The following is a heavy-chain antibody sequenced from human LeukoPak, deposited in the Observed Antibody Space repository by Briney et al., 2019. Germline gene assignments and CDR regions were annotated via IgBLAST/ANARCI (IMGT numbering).Heavy chain of an antibody. CDR1: GYTFTSYG. CDR3: ARDALTRPMIRGVILTGGENWFDP. Sequence: GESLKISCKASGYTFTSYGLSWVRQAPGQGLEWTGWISTYNGHINYAQMLQGRVSMTTDTSTSTAYMELRSLRSDDTAVYYCARDALTRPMIRGVILTGGENWFDPWGQGTLVTVSS. CDR2: ISTYNGHI. V-gene: IGHV1-18*01. D-gene: IGHD3-10*01. J-gene: IGHJ5*02.